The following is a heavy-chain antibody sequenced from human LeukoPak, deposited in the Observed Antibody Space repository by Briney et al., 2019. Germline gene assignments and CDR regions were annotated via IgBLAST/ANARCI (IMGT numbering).Heavy chain of an antibody. CDR2: ISAYNGNT. J-gene: IGHJ1*01. D-gene: IGHD6-13*01. CDR1: GYTFTSYG. CDR3: ARGPYSSSRYLEYFQH. Sequence: GASVKVSCKASGYTFTSYGISWVRQAPGQGLEWMGWISAYNGNTNYAQKLQGRVTMTTDTSTSTAYMELRSLRSDDTAVYYCARGPYSSSRYLEYFQHWGQGALVTVSS. V-gene: IGHV1-18*01.